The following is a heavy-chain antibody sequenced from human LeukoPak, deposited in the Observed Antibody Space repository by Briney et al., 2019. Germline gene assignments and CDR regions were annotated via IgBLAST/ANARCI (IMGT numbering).Heavy chain of an antibody. CDR1: SYSISSGFY. V-gene: IGHV4-38-2*02. CDR2: IHHSGST. CDR3: ARDPRFSPFDY. J-gene: IGHJ4*02. Sequence: SETLSLTCTVSSYSISSGFYWGWIRQPPGKGLEWIGSIHHSGSTYYSPSLKSRLTISVDTSKNQFSLMQTSVTAADTAVYYCARDPRFSPFDYWGQGTLVTVSS.